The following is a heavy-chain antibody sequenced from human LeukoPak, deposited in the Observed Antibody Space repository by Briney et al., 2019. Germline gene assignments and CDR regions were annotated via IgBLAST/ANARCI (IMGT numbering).Heavy chain of an antibody. J-gene: IGHJ5*02. Sequence: PSETLSLTCTVSGGSISSSSYYWGWIRQPPGKGLEWIGSIYYSGSTYYNPSLKSRVTISVDTSKNQFSLKLSSVTAADTAVYYCARVPSPVVYGDYGGNWFDPWGQGTLVTVSS. V-gene: IGHV4-39*07. CDR1: GGSISSSSYY. CDR2: IYYSGST. CDR3: ARVPSPVVYGDYGGNWFDP. D-gene: IGHD4-17*01.